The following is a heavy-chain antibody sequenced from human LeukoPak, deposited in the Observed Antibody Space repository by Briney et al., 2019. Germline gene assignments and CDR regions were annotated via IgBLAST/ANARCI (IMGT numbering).Heavy chain of an antibody. D-gene: IGHD3-22*01. V-gene: IGHV3-74*01. J-gene: IGHJ5*02. CDR1: GFTVSSNY. CDR2: INSDGINT. CDR3: ARDLGQYYDTSDNWFDP. Sequence: QAGGSVRLSCSASGFTVSSNYMSWVRQAPGKGLVWVSRINSDGINTSYADSVKGRFTICRDNAKNTLNLQMNSLRAEDTAVYYCARDLGQYYDTSDNWFDPWGQGTLVTVSS.